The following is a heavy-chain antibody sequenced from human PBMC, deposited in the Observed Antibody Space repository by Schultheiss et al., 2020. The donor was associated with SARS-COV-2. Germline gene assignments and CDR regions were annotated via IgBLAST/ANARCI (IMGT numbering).Heavy chain of an antibody. CDR3: ARNAISAGFVDY. CDR2: IYTSGST. CDR1: GGSFSDYY. D-gene: IGHD3-3*02. Sequence: SQTLSLTCAVYGGSFSDYYWSWIRQPAGKGLEWIGRIYTSGSTNYNPSLKSRVTISVDTSKNQFSLKLSSVTAADTAVYYCARNAISAGFVDYWGQGTLVTVSS. J-gene: IGHJ4*02. V-gene: IGHV4-59*10.